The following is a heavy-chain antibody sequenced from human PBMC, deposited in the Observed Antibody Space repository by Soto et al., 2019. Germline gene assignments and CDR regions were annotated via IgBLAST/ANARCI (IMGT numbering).Heavy chain of an antibody. CDR1: GGTFSSYA. CDR2: IIPIVGTA. V-gene: IGHV1-69*13. J-gene: IGHJ6*02. Sequence: SVKVSCNASGGTFSSYAISWVRQAPGQVLECMVGIIPIVGTANYAQKFQGRVTITAXXXXRXXXMXLXXPRXEDTAVYDCARNPRPVGIAARYYGMDVWG. CDR3: ARNPRPVGIAARYYGMDV. D-gene: IGHD6-6*01.